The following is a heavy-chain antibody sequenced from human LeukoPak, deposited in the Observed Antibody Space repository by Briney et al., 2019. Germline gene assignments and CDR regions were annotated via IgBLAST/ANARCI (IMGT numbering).Heavy chain of an antibody. J-gene: IGHJ3*02. CDR1: GYTFTSYY. CDR3: ARTRGLAGYYILGDAFDI. Sequence: ASVKVSCKASGYTFTSYYMHWVRQAPGQGLEWMGIINPSAGTTTYAQKFQGRVTMTRDTSTSTVYMELSSLRSEDTAVYYCARTRGLAGYYILGDAFDIWGQGTMVTVSS. V-gene: IGHV1-46*01. CDR2: INPSAGTT. D-gene: IGHD3-9*01.